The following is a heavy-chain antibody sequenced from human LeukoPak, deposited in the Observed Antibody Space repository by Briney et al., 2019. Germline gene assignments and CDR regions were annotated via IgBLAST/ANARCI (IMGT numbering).Heavy chain of an antibody. J-gene: IGHJ5*02. V-gene: IGHV3-21*01. CDR3: ARAVEYNWFDP. CDR1: GFTFSSYS. Sequence: PGGSLRLSCAASGFTFSSYSMNWVRQAPGKGLEWASSISSSSSYIYYADSVKGRFTISRDNAQNSLYLQMNSLRAEDTAVYYCARAVEYNWFDPWGQGTLVTVSS. CDR2: ISSSSSYI.